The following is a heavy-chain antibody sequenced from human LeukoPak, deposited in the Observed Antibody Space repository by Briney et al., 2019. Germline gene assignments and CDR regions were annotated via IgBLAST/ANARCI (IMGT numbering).Heavy chain of an antibody. CDR2: ISAYNGNT. CDR3: ARDRGWSRWFGVAGDADY. V-gene: IGHV1-18*01. Sequence: GASVKVSCKASGYTFTSYGISWVRQAPGQGLEWMGWISAYNGNTNYAQKLQGRVTMTTDTSTSTAYMELRSLRSDDTAVYYCARDRGWSRWFGVAGDADYWGQGTLVTVSS. J-gene: IGHJ4*02. CDR1: GYTFTSYG. D-gene: IGHD3-10*01.